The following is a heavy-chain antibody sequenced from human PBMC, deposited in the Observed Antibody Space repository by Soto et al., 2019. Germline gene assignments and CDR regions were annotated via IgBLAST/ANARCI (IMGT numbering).Heavy chain of an antibody. CDR2: IYYSGST. V-gene: IGHV4-61*01. D-gene: IGHD2-15*01. Sequence: QVQLQESGPGLVKPSETLSLTCTVSGGSVSSGSYYWSWLRQPPGKGLEWIGYIYYSGSTNYNPSLKSRVTISVDTSKNQFSLKLSSVTAADTAVYYCARGKIVVVVAATYFWFDPWGQGTLVTVSS. J-gene: IGHJ5*02. CDR1: GGSVSSGSYY. CDR3: ARGKIVVVVAATYFWFDP.